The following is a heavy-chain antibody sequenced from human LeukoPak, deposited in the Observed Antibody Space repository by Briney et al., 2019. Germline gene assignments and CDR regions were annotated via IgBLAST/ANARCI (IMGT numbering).Heavy chain of an antibody. CDR2: ISSSSSYI. CDR1: GFTFSSYS. V-gene: IGHV3-21*04. Sequence: AGGSLRLSCAASGFTFSSYSMNWVRQAPGKGLEWVSSISSSSSYIYYADSVKGRFTISRDNAKNSLYLQMNSLRAGDTAAYYCAKTASGVADSYFDYWGQGTLVTVSS. D-gene: IGHD6-19*01. J-gene: IGHJ4*02. CDR3: AKTASGVADSYFDY.